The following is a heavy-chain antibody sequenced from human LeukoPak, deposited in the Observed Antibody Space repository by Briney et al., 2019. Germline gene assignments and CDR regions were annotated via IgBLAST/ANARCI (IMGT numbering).Heavy chain of an antibody. CDR2: INPSGGST. V-gene: IGHV1-46*01. CDR1: GYTFTSYY. J-gene: IGHJ3*02. D-gene: IGHD3-22*01. Sequence: ASVKVSCKASGYTFTSYYMHWVRQAPGQGLEWMGIINPSGGSTSYAQKFQGSVTMTRDTSTRTVYMELSSLRSEDTAVYYCVRLRRLGSAFDTWGQGTMVTVSS. CDR3: VRLRRLGSAFDT.